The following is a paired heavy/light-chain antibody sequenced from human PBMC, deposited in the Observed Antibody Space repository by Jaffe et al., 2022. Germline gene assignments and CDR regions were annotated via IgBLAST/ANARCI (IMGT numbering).Light chain of an antibody. Sequence: DIVMTQSPLSLPVTPGEPASISCRSSQSLLHSNGYNYLDWYLQKPGQSPQLLIYLGSNRASGVPDRFSGSGSGTDFTLKISRVEAEDVGVYYCMQALQITLFGGGTKVEIK. CDR3: MQALQITL. CDR1: QSLLHSNGYNY. J-gene: IGKJ4*01. V-gene: IGKV2-28*01. CDR2: LGS.
Heavy chain of an antibody. J-gene: IGHJ3*02. CDR3: ATSRITMVQGVILKSVGAFDI. CDR1: GFTFSDYY. V-gene: IGHV3-11*01. D-gene: IGHD3-10*01. Sequence: QVQLVESGGGLVKPGGSLRLSCAASGFTFSDYYMSWIRQAPGKGLEWVSYISSSGSTIYYADSVKGRFTISRDNAKNSLYLQMNSLRAEDTAVYYCATSRITMVQGVILKSVGAFDIWGQGTMVTVSS. CDR2: ISSSGSTI.